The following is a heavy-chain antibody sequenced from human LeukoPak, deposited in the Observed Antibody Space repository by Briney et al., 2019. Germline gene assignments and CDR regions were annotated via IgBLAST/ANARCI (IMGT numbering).Heavy chain of an antibody. V-gene: IGHV3-53*01. Sequence: GGSLRLSCAASGFIVSGNYMSWVRQTPSKGLEWVSVIYTGGSTYYADSVKGRFTISRDNSKNTLYLQMNSLRAEDTAVYYCATLPYDSSGYYEFWGQGTLVTVSS. J-gene: IGHJ4*02. CDR2: IYTGGST. CDR3: ATLPYDSSGYYEF. CDR1: GFIVSGNY. D-gene: IGHD3-22*01.